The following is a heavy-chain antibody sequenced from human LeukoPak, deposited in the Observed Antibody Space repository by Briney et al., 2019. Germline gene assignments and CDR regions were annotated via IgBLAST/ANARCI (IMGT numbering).Heavy chain of an antibody. CDR3: ASPIVVVPAATRPKGYSYGT. Sequence: ASVKVSCKASGYTFTGYYMHWVRQAPGQGLEWMGWINPNSGGTNYAQKFQGRVTMTRDTSISTAYMELSRLRSDDTAVYYCASPIVVVPAATRPKGYSYGTWGQGTLVTVPS. CDR1: GYTFTGYY. CDR2: INPNSGGT. J-gene: IGHJ5*02. D-gene: IGHD2-2*01. V-gene: IGHV1-2*02.